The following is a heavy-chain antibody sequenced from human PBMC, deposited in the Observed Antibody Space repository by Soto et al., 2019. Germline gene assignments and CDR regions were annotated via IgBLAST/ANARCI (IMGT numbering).Heavy chain of an antibody. D-gene: IGHD6-13*01. CDR2: ISYDGSNK. CDR3: ANAAGSSTIYDAFDI. J-gene: IGHJ3*02. Sequence: QVQLVESGGGVVQPGRSLRLSCAASGFTFSSYGMHWVRQAPGKGLEWVAVISYDGSNKYYADSVKGRFTISRDNSKNTLYLQMNSLRADDTAVYYCANAAGSSTIYDAFDIWGQGTMVTVSS. V-gene: IGHV3-30*18. CDR1: GFTFSSYG.